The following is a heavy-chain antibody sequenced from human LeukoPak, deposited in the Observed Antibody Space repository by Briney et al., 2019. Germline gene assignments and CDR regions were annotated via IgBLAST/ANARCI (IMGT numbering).Heavy chain of an antibody. D-gene: IGHD3-22*01. CDR3: TREDRPFCPFAY. Sequence: SGTLSLTCGVSGGSIDITNYWSWVRQAPGKGLEWIGEISHDGTTNHNPSLRSRVAMSLDRANNQFSLSLTSVTAADTGVYYCTREDRPFCPFAYWGQGVLVTVSS. V-gene: IGHV4-4*02. J-gene: IGHJ4*02. CDR1: GGSIDITNY. CDR2: ISHDGTT.